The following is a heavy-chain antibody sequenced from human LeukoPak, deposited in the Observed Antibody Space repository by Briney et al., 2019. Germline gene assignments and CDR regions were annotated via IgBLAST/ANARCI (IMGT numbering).Heavy chain of an antibody. J-gene: IGHJ4*02. CDR3: ASWEVPAVMPQDY. CDR1: GFTFSSYW. D-gene: IGHD2-2*01. Sequence: PGGSLRLSCAASGFTFSSYWMHWVRQAPGKGLVWVSRINSDGTSTTYADSVKGRFTISRDNAKNTLHLQMNSLRAEDTAVYYCASWEVPAVMPQDYWGQGTLVTVPP. V-gene: IGHV3-74*01. CDR2: INSDGTST.